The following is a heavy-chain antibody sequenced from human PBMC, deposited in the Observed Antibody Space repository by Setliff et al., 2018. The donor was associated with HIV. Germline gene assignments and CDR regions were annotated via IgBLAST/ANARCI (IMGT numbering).Heavy chain of an antibody. CDR3: ARGVYYYYDSDAYWYWFDP. CDR1: AGSIRSSTYY. CDR2: IYYSGST. V-gene: IGHV4-39*07. D-gene: IGHD3-22*01. Sequence: PSETLSLTCTVSAGSIRSSTYYWAWIRQPPGKGLEWIGTIYYSGSTYYNPSLKSRATISVDMSKNQFSLKLSSVTAADTAVYYCARGVYYYYDSDAYWYWFDPWGQGTLVTVSS. J-gene: IGHJ5*02.